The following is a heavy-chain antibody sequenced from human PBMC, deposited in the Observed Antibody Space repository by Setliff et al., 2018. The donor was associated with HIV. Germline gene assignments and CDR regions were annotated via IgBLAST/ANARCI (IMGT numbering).Heavy chain of an antibody. CDR2: IYESGSP. CDR3: ARQTYKSGRYDS. CDR1: GYSIRSGYY. Sequence: SETLSLTCGVSGYSIRSGYYWGWIRQPPGKGLEWIGSIYESGSPYYNSSLKSRVTISVDTSKNKFSLNLSSVTAADTAVYYCARQTYKSGRYDSWGQGTLVTVSS. D-gene: IGHD3-3*01. V-gene: IGHV4-38-2*01. J-gene: IGHJ5*01.